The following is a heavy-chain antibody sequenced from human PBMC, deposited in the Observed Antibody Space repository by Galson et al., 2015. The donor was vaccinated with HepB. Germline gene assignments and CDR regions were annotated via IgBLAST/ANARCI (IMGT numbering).Heavy chain of an antibody. J-gene: IGHJ4*02. V-gene: IGHV4-34*01. CDR3: ASFDCSSTSCYAEDDY. CDR2: INHSGST. Sequence: SLTCAVYGGSFSGYYWSWIRQPPGKGLEWIGEINHSGSTNYNPSLKSRVTLSVDTSKNQFSLKLSSVTAADTAVYYCASFDCSSTSCYAEDDYWGQGTLVTVSS. CDR1: GGSFSGYY. D-gene: IGHD2-2*01.